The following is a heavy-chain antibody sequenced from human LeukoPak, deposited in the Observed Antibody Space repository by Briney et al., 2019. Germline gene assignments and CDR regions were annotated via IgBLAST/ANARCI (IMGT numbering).Heavy chain of an antibody. CDR1: GFTVSSNY. D-gene: IGHD2-21*02. CDR2: IYSGGST. Sequence: GGSLRLSCAASGFTVSSNYMSWVRQAPGKGLEWVSVIYSGGSTYYADSVKGRFTISRDNSKNTLYLQMNSLRAEDTAVYYCARDLVCGGDCPDAFDIRGQGTMVTVSS. V-gene: IGHV3-53*01. CDR3: ARDLVCGGDCPDAFDI. J-gene: IGHJ3*02.